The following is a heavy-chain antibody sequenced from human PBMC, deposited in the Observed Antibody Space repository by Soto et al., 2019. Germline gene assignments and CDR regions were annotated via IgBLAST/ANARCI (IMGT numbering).Heavy chain of an antibody. Sequence: GGSLRLSCAASGFTFSSYGMHWVRQAPGKGLEWVAVISYDGSNKYYADSVKGRFTISSDNSKNTLYLQMSSLRAEDTAVYYCAKDSYYYDSSGYYDDWGQGTLVTVSS. CDR2: ISYDGSNK. V-gene: IGHV3-30*18. CDR3: AKDSYYYDSSGYYDD. D-gene: IGHD3-22*01. CDR1: GFTFSSYG. J-gene: IGHJ4*02.